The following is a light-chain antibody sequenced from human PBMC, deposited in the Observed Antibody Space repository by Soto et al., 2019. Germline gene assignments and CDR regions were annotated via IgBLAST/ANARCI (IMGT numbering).Light chain of an antibody. Sequence: ALTQPASVSGSPGQSITISCTGTSSDVGGYSYVSWYQQHPGKAPKLMIYEVSNRPSGVSNRFSGSKSGNTASLTISGLQAEDEADYYCSSSTSSSTPYVFGTGTKVTVL. CDR1: SSDVGGYSY. V-gene: IGLV2-14*01. CDR2: EVS. CDR3: SSSTSSSTPYV. J-gene: IGLJ1*01.